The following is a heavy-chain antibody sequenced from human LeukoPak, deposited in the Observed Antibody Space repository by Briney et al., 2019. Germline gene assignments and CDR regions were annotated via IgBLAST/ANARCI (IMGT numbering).Heavy chain of an antibody. CDR1: GYTFTSYY. CDR2: INPSGGST. V-gene: IGHV1-46*01. CDR3: ARHGTHFYQLLGYFDY. Sequence: ASVKVSCKASGYTFTSYYMHWVRQAPGQGLEWMGIINPSGGSTSYAQKFQGRVTMTRDTSTSTVYMELSSLRSEDTAVYYCARHGTHFYQLLGYFDYWGQGTLVTVSS. J-gene: IGHJ4*02. D-gene: IGHD2-2*01.